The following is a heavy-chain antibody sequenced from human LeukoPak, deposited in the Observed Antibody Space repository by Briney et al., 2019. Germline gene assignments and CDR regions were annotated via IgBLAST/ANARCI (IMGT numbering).Heavy chain of an antibody. CDR2: ISGSGGSE. V-gene: IGHV3-23*01. J-gene: IGHJ4*01. CDR3: AKGGKWLPFSY. D-gene: IGHD3-22*01. CDR1: GFTFSSYA. Sequence: GGSLGLSCAASGFTFSSYAMSWVRQAPGKGLEWVSAISGSGGSEYYADSVKGRFTISRANSKNTLYLQMNTLRAEATAVYYCAKGGKWLPFSYWGQGTPVTVSS.